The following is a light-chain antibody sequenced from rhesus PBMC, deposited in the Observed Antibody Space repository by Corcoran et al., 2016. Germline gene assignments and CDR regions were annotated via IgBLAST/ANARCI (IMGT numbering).Light chain of an antibody. CDR1: QGISNW. CDR3: QQHNTNPFT. J-gene: IGKJ3*01. V-gene: IGKV1-18*01. Sequence: DIQMTQSPSSLSASVGDRVTINCQASQGISNWLAWYQQKPGKAPKLLIYAATSLQSGVPSRFSCSGSGTEFTLTISRLQPEAFATYYCQQHNTNPFTFGPGTKLDIK. CDR2: AAT.